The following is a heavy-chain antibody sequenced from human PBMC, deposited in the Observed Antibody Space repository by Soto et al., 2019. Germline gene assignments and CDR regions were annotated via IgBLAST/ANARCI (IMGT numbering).Heavy chain of an antibody. J-gene: IGHJ4*02. CDR1: GFTFSSYG. V-gene: IGHV3-33*01. CDR3: ARDKSVYYGSGRKYLDY. CDR2: IWYDGSNK. D-gene: IGHD3-10*01. Sequence: GGSLRLSCAASGFTFSSYGMHWVRQAPGKGLEWVAVIWYDGSNKYYADSVKGRFTISRDNSKNTLYLQMNSLRAEDTAVYYCARDKSVYYGSGRKYLDYWGQGTLVTVSS.